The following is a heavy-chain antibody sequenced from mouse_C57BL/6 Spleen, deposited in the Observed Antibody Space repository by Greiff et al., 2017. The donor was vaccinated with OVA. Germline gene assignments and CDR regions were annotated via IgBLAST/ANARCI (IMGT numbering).Heavy chain of an antibody. D-gene: IGHD1-1*01. Sequence: QVQLKQSGAELVKPGASVKLSCKASGYTFTSYWMHWVKQRPGQGLEWIGMIHPNSGSTNYNEKFKSKATLTVDKSSSTAYMQLSSLTSEDSAVYYCARRDYGSSWFAYWGQGTLVTVSA. CDR2: IHPNSGST. CDR1: GYTFTSYW. CDR3: ARRDYGSSWFAY. J-gene: IGHJ3*01. V-gene: IGHV1-64*01.